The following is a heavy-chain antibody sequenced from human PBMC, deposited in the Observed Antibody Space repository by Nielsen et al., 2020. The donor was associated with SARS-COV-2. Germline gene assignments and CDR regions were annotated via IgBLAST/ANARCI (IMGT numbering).Heavy chain of an antibody. Sequence: RQAPGQGLAWIGYIYYSGSTNYNPSLKSRVTISVDTSKNQFSLKLSSVTAADTAMYYCARHSGAAHGSGSPSESGYYGLDVWGQGTAVTVSS. CDR3: ARHSGAAHGSGSPSESGYYGLDV. J-gene: IGHJ6*02. V-gene: IGHV4-59*08. CDR2: IYYSGST. D-gene: IGHD3-10*01.